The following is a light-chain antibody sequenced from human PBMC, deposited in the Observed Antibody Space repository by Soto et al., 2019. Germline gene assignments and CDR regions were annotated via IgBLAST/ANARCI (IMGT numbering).Light chain of an antibody. J-gene: IGKJ3*01. V-gene: IGKV3-20*01. Sequence: EIVLTQSPGSLSLSPGERATLSCRASQTVSSNYLAWCQQRPGQAPRLLIYDASSRATGIPDKFIGSGSGSDFSLTISRLEPEDSAVYYCQQYGKSPGFFTFGPGTKVDIK. CDR3: QQYGKSPGFFT. CDR1: QTVSSNY. CDR2: DAS.